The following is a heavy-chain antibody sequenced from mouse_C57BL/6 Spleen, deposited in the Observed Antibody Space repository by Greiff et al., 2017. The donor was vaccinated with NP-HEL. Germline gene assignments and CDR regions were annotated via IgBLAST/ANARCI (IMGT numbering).Heavy chain of an antibody. V-gene: IGHV1-52*01. CDR1: GYTFTSYW. CDR3: ARRRRDWYFDG. Sequence: QVQLQQPGAELVRPGSSVKLSCKASGYTFTSYWMHWVKQRPIQGLEWIGNIDPSDSETHYNQKFKDKATLTVDKSSSTAYMQLSSLTSEDSAVYYCARRRRDWYFDGWGTGTTVTVSS. J-gene: IGHJ1*03. CDR2: IDPSDSET.